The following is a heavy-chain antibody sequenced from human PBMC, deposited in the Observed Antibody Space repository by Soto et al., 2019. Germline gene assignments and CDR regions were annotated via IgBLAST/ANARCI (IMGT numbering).Heavy chain of an antibody. CDR1: GGSISSSSYY. CDR3: ATRSSPYGMDV. D-gene: IGHD6-19*01. V-gene: IGHV4-39*01. J-gene: IGHJ6*02. Sequence: PSETLSLTCTVSGGSISSSSYYWGWIRQPPGKGLEWIGSIYYSGSTYYNPSLKSRVTISVDTSKNQFSLKLSPVTAADTAVYYCATRSSPYGMDVWGQGTTVTVSS. CDR2: IYYSGST.